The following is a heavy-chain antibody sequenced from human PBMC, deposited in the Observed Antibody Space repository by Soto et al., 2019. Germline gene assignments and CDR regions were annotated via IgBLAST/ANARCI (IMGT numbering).Heavy chain of an antibody. CDR3: AREDYSNFDY. CDR2: ISSSSSYI. V-gene: IGHV3-21*01. D-gene: IGHD4-4*01. CDR1: GFTFNSYS. Sequence: GGSLRLSCAASGFTFNSYSMNWVRQAPGKGLEWVSSISSSSSYIYSADSVKGRFTISRDNAKNSLYLQMNSLRAEDTAVYYCAREDYSNFDYRGQGTLVTASS. J-gene: IGHJ4*02.